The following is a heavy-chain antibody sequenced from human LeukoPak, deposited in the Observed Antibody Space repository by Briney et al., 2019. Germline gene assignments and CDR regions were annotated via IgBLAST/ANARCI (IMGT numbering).Heavy chain of an antibody. Sequence: GGSLRLSCAASGFTFSSYAMHWVRQAPGKGLEWVAVISYDGSNKYYADSVKGRFTISRDNSKNTLYLQMNSLRAEDTAVYYCARHVGRPSDYWGQGTLVTVSS. CDR2: ISYDGSNK. D-gene: IGHD1-26*01. J-gene: IGHJ4*02. CDR3: ARHVGRPSDY. V-gene: IGHV3-30*04. CDR1: GFTFSSYA.